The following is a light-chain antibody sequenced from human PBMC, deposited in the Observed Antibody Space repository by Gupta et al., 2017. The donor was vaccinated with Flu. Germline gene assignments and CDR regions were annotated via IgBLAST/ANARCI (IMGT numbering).Light chain of an antibody. CDR3: QQRDNWPLT. Sequence: VLTQSPATLSLSPGERATLSCRASQSVSRYLAWYQQKPGQAPRLLIYDASNRATGIPARFSGSGSWTDFTLTISSLEPEDFALYYCQQRDNWPLTFGGGTKVEI. CDR1: QSVSRY. CDR2: DAS. V-gene: IGKV3-11*01. J-gene: IGKJ4*01.